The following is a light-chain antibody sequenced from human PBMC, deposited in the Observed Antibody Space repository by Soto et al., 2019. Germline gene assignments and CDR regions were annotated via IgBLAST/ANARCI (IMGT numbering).Light chain of an antibody. CDR2: DVS. Sequence: QSALTQPRSVSGSPGQSVTISCTGTSIDVGGYNYVSWYQQHPGKAPKLMIFDVSKRPSGVPDRFSGSKSGSTASLTISGLQADDEADYYCCSDAGGCXVVGTGTKVTVL. CDR3: CSDAGGCXV. CDR1: SIDVGGYNY. J-gene: IGLJ1*01. V-gene: IGLV2-11*01.